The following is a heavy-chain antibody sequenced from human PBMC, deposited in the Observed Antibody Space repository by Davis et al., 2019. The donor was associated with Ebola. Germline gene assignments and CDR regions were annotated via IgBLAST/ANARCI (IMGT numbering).Heavy chain of an antibody. J-gene: IGHJ4*02. CDR2: IYYSGST. V-gene: IGHV4-59*01. D-gene: IGHD5-24*01. CDR3: ARDGDGYNHNTWGGYFDY. Sequence: PGGSLRLSCTVSGGSISSYYWSWIRQPPGKGLEWIGYIYYSGSTNYNPSLKSRVTISVDTSKNQFSLKLSSVTAADTAVYYCARDGDGYNHNTWGGYFDYWGQGTLVTVSS. CDR1: GGSISSYY.